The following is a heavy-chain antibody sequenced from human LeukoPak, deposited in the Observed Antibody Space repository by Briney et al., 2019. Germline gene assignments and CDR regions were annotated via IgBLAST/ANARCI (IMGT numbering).Heavy chain of an antibody. D-gene: IGHD3-22*01. V-gene: IGHV3-23*01. J-gene: IGHJ5*02. Sequence: PGGSLRLSCAASGFTFSSYAMSWVRQAPGKGLEWVSAISGSGGSTYYADSVKGRFTISRDNSKNTLYLQMNSLRAEDTAVYYCAKGSSMIVVVITSWFDPWGQGTLVTVSS. CDR2: ISGSGGST. CDR3: AKGSSMIVVVITSWFDP. CDR1: GFTFSSYA.